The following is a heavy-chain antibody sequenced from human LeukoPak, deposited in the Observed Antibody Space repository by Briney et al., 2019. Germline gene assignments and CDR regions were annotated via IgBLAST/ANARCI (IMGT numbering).Heavy chain of an antibody. J-gene: IGHJ4*02. CDR1: GYTFTDYY. CDR3: ARIIVGATLLGSFDY. V-gene: IGHV1-69-2*01. Sequence: ATVKISCKVSGYTFTDYYMHWVQQAPGKGLEWMGLVDPEDGETIYAEKFQGRVTITADTSTDTAYMELSRLRSDDTAVYYCARIIVGATLLGSFDYWGQGTLVTVSS. CDR2: VDPEDGET. D-gene: IGHD1-26*01.